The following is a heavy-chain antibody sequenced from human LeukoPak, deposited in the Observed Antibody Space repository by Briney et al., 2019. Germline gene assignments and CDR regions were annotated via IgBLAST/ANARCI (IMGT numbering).Heavy chain of an antibody. CDR3: AREPRPEYYYDSSGYYYGSWFDP. Sequence: SETLSLTCTVSGYSISSGYYWGWIRQPPGKGLEWIGSIYHSGSTHYNPSLKSRVTISVDTSKNQFSLKLSSVTAADTAVYYCAREPRPEYYYDSSGYYYGSWFDPWGQGTLVTVSS. D-gene: IGHD3-22*01. CDR2: IYHSGST. CDR1: GYSISSGYY. V-gene: IGHV4-38-2*02. J-gene: IGHJ5*02.